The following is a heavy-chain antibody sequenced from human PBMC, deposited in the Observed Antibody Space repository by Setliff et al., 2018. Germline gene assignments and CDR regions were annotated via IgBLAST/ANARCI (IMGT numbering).Heavy chain of an antibody. J-gene: IGHJ5*02. CDR3: ARAHTWSLPNDNSGYPGWFDP. V-gene: IGHV4-38-2*01. D-gene: IGHD3-22*01. Sequence: PSETLSLTCAVSGFSISSGYYWGWIRQPPGKGLEWIVNIHHGGKAYYNPSLKSRVTMSVDTSKNHVSLKLSSVTAADTAVYYCARAHTWSLPNDNSGYPGWFDPWGQGTLVTVSS. CDR1: GFSISSGYY. CDR2: IHHGGKA.